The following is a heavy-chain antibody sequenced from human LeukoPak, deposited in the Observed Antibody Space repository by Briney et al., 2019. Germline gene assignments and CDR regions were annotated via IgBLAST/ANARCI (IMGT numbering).Heavy chain of an antibody. CDR3: ARDYGGSSPFDY. J-gene: IGHJ4*02. CDR1: GFTFSNYE. V-gene: IGHV3-48*03. Sequence: GGSLRLSSAASGFTFSNYEMHWVRQAPGKGLEWVSYISRSGSDIYYADSVKGRFTISRDNAKNSLYLHMNSLRAEDTAVYYCARDYGGSSPFDYWGQGTLVTVSS. CDR2: ISRSGSDI. D-gene: IGHD4-23*01.